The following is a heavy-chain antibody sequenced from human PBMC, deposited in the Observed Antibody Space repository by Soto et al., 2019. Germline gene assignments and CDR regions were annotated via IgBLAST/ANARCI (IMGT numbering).Heavy chain of an antibody. V-gene: IGHV4-31*03. CDR1: GGSISSGGYY. CDR2: IYYSGST. J-gene: IGHJ3*02. CDR3: ARAGYSGYDSAFDI. D-gene: IGHD5-12*01. Sequence: SETLSLTCTVSGGSISSGGYYWSWIRQHPGKGLEWIGYIYYSGSTYYNPSLKSRVTISVDTSKNQFSLKLSSVTAADTAVYYCARAGYSGYDSAFDIWGQGTMVTVSS.